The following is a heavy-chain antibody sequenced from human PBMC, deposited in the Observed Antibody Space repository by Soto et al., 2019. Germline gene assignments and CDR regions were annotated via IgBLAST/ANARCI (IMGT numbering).Heavy chain of an antibody. CDR2: IIPIFGTA. J-gene: IGHJ6*02. CDR3: ACLVIRVVAANTYGMDV. Sequence: SVKVSCKASGGTYSSYAISWVRQNPGQGLEWMGGIIPIFGTANYAQKFQGRVTITADESTSTAYMELSSLRSEDTAVYYCACLVIRVVAANTYGMDVWGQGTTVTVSS. CDR1: GGTYSSYA. D-gene: IGHD2-15*01. V-gene: IGHV1-69*13.